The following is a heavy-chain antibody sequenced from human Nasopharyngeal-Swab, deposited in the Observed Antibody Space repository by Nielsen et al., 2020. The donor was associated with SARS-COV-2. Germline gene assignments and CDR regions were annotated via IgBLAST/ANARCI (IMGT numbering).Heavy chain of an antibody. J-gene: IGHJ6*04. CDR2: IGTAGDT. V-gene: IGHV3-13*01. CDR3: AREVYGLDV. CDR1: GFIFSSYD. D-gene: IGHD6-6*01. Sequence: GESLKISCAASGFIFSSYDMHWVRQATGKGLEWVSAIGTAGDTYYPGSVKGRFTISRENAKNSLYLQMNSLRAEDTAVYYCAREVYGLDVWGKGTTVTVSS.